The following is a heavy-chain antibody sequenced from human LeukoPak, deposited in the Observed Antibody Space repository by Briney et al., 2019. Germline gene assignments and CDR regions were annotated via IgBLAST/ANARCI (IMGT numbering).Heavy chain of an antibody. J-gene: IGHJ4*02. V-gene: IGHV4-30-2*01. D-gene: IGHD6-13*01. Sequence: HTCAVSGGSISSGGYSWSWIRQPPGKGLEWIGYIYQNGNTYYNPSLKSRVTISVDRSKNQFSLNLSSVTAADTAVYYCGRGGIAAAVSGMDYWGQGTLVAVSS. CDR3: GRGGIAAAVSGMDY. CDR1: GGSISSGGYS. CDR2: IYQNGNT.